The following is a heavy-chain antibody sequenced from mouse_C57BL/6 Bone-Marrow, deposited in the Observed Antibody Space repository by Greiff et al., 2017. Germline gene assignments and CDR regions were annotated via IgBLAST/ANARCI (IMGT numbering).Heavy chain of an antibody. J-gene: IGHJ2*01. V-gene: IGHV1-55*01. CDR3: ARSGPLGRSFDY. Sequence: VQLQQPGAELVKPGASVKMSCKASGYTFTSYWITWVKQRPGQGLEWIGDIYPTSGRTNYNEKFKSKAILTVDTSSNTAYMQLSSLTSADSAVFYCARSGPLGRSFDYWGQGTTLTGSS. D-gene: IGHD4-1*01. CDR2: IYPTSGRT. CDR1: GYTFTSYW.